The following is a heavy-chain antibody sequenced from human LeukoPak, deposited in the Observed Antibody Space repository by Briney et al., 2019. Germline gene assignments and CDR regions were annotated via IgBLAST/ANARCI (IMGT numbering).Heavy chain of an antibody. D-gene: IGHD3-9*01. V-gene: IGHV3-23*01. Sequence: GGSLSLYCAGSGFTFSSYAMSWVRQAPGKGLEWVSAISGSGGSTYYADPVKGRFTISRDNSKNTLYLQMDSLRAEDTAVYYCAKGEILTGYIPFDYWGQGTLVTVSS. CDR2: ISGSGGST. CDR1: GFTFSSYA. CDR3: AKGEILTGYIPFDY. J-gene: IGHJ4*02.